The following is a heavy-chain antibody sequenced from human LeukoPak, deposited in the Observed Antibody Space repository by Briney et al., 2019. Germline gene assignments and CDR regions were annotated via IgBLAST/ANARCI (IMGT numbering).Heavy chain of an antibody. D-gene: IGHD3-3*01. Sequence: GRSLRPSYAASGFTVSINYMSSVRQAPGKGRGWVSVIYSGVSTYYADSVKGRFTISRHNSKNTLYLQMNSLRAEDTAVYYCARAMEYYDFWSGYWDYYYGMDVWGQGTTVTVSS. CDR1: GFTVSINY. CDR2: IYSGVST. CDR3: ARAMEYYDFWSGYWDYYYGMDV. J-gene: IGHJ6*02. V-gene: IGHV3-53*04.